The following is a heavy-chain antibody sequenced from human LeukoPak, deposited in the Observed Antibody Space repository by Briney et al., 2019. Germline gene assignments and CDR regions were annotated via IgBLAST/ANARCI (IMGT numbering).Heavy chain of an antibody. J-gene: IGHJ6*02. CDR1: GFTFSSYL. CDR2: INHNGNVN. V-gene: IGHV3-7*03. D-gene: IGHD3-16*01. CDR3: ARGGGLDV. Sequence: GGSLRLSCAASGFTFSSYLMNWARQAPGKGLEWVASINHNGNVNYYVDSVKGRFTISRDNAKNSLYLQMSNLRAEDTAVYFCARGGGLDVWGQGATVTVSS.